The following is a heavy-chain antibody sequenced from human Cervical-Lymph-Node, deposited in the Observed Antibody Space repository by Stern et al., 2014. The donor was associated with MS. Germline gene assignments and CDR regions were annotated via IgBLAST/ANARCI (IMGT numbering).Heavy chain of an antibody. Sequence: QVQLVQSGAEVKKPGASVKVSCKASGSTFTSYAMHWVRQAPGQRLEWMGWINAGNGNKKSSKKFWGRVTITRDTSASTAYMELSSLRSEDTAVYYCARDSEQWLKNYGMDVWGQGTTVTVSS. V-gene: IGHV1-3*01. CDR3: ARDSEQWLKNYGMDV. J-gene: IGHJ6*02. CDR2: INAGNGNK. D-gene: IGHD6-19*01. CDR1: GSTFTSYA.